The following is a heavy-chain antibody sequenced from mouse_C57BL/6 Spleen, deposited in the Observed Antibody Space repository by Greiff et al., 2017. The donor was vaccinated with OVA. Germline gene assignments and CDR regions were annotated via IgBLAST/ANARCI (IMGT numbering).Heavy chain of an antibody. Sequence: VQLQQPGAELVMPGASVKLSCKASGYTFTSYWMHWVKQRPGQGLEWIGEIDPSDSYTNYNQKFKGKSTLTVDKSSSTAYMQLSSLTSEDSAVYYGARAYYDYDAWFAYWGQGTLVTVSA. J-gene: IGHJ3*01. D-gene: IGHD2-4*01. CDR1: GYTFTSYW. CDR3: ARAYYDYDAWFAY. CDR2: IDPSDSYT. V-gene: IGHV1-69*01.